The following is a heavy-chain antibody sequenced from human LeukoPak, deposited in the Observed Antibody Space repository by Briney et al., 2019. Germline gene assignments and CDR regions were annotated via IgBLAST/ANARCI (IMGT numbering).Heavy chain of an antibody. J-gene: IGHJ4*02. CDR3: ATNLNYYGSGSYVL. Sequence: SETLSLTCAVYVGSFSGYYWSWIRQPPEKGLEWIGEINHSGSTNYNPSLKSRVTISVDTSKNQFSLKLSSVTAADTAVYYCATNLNYYGSGSYVLWGQGTLVTVSS. D-gene: IGHD3-10*01. CDR2: INHSGST. CDR1: VGSFSGYY. V-gene: IGHV4-34*01.